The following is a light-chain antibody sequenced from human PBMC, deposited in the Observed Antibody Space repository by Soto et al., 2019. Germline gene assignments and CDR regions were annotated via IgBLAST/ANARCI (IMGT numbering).Light chain of an antibody. J-gene: IGLJ3*02. CDR3: SSYAGGNNWV. CDR2: EVN. Sequence: QSVLTQPPSAPGSPGQSVTISCTGTSSDVGTHSYVSWYQQKPGKAPKLILYEVNKRPSGGPDRFSGSKSGNTASLTVSGLQAEDEATYYCSSYAGGNNWVFGGGTKVTVL. V-gene: IGLV2-8*01. CDR1: SSDVGTHSY.